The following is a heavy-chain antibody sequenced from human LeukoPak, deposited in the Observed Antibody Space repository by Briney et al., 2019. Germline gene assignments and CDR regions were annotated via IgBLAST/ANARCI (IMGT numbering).Heavy chain of an antibody. J-gene: IGHJ4*02. D-gene: IGHD4-17*01. Sequence: GGSLRLSCAASGFTFSSYAMSRVRQAPGKGLEWVSAISGSGGSTYYADSVKGRFTISRDNSKNTLYLQMNSLRAEDTAVYYCAKDFDAQSTVTTHFDYWGQGTLVTVSS. CDR3: AKDFDAQSTVTTHFDY. CDR2: ISGSGGST. V-gene: IGHV3-23*01. CDR1: GFTFSSYA.